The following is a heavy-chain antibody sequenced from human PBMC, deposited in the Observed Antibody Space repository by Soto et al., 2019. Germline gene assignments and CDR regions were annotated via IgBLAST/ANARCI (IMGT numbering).Heavy chain of an antibody. CDR3: ARVNDYIWGSYRTTDY. V-gene: IGHV3-21*01. CDR2: ISSSSSYI. CDR1: GFTFSSYS. Sequence: TGGSLRLSCAASGFTFSSYSMNWVRQAPGKGLEWVSSISSSSSYIYYADSVKGRFTISRDNAKNSLYLQMNSLRAEDTAVYYCARVNDYIWGSYRTTDYWGQGTLVTVSS. D-gene: IGHD3-16*02. J-gene: IGHJ4*02.